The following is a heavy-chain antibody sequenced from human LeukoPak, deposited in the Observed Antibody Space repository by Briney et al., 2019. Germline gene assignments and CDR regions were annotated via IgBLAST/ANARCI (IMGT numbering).Heavy chain of an antibody. CDR1: GFTFSAHW. V-gene: IGHV3-74*01. J-gene: IGHJ5*02. CDR2: INSDGSNT. Sequence: PGGSLRLSCAASGFTFSAHWMHWVRQAPGKGLAWVSRINSDGSNTRYADSAKGRFTISRDNAKNTLYLQMNSLRAEDTAVYYCAREVSCDRWYNWFDPWGQGTLVTVSS. D-gene: IGHD1-14*01. CDR3: AREVSCDRWYNWFDP.